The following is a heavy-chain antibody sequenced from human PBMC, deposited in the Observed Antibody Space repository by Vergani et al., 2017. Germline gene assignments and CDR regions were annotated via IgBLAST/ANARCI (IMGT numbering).Heavy chain of an antibody. CDR2: IYYSGST. Sequence: QVQLQESGPGLVKPSETLSLTCTVSGGSISSYYWSWIRQPPGKGLEWIGYIYYSGSTNYNPSLKSRVTISVDTSKNQFSLKLSSVTAADTAVYYCARTPVSGSYYFEYYFDYWGQGTLVTVSS. D-gene: IGHD1-26*01. J-gene: IGHJ4*02. V-gene: IGHV4-59*01. CDR3: ARTPVSGSYYFEYYFDY. CDR1: GGSISSYY.